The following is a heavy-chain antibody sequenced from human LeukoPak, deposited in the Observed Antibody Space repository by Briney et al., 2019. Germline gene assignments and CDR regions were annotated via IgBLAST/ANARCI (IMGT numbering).Heavy chain of an antibody. CDR2: ISGSGDST. D-gene: IGHD3-10*01. CDR3: AKGLDGSGSYSPLDY. Sequence: GGSLRLSCAASGFTFSRNVMTWVRQAPGKGLEWVSAISGSGDSTYYADSVKGRFTISRDTSKNTLYLQMNSLRAEDTAVYYCAKGLDGSGSYSPLDYWGQGTLVTVSS. V-gene: IGHV3-23*01. J-gene: IGHJ4*02. CDR1: GFTFSRNV.